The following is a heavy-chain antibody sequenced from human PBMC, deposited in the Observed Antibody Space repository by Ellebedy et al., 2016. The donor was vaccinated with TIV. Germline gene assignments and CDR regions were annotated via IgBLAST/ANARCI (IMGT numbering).Heavy chain of an antibody. CDR2: INPNSGGT. CDR3: ARDGGSYSDFDY. J-gene: IGHJ4*02. V-gene: IGHV1-2*04. D-gene: IGHD1-26*01. Sequence: AASVKVSCQASGYTFTGYYMHWVRQSSGPGLERMGWINPNSGGTNYAQKFQGWFTMTRDTSISTAYMELSRLRSDDTAEYYCARDGGSYSDFDYWGQGTLVTVSS. CDR1: GYTFTGYY.